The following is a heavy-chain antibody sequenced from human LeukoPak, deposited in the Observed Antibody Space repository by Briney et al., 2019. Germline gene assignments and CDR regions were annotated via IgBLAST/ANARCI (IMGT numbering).Heavy chain of an antibody. V-gene: IGHV3-21*01. Sequence: GGSLRLSCAASGYTFRHYSVNWVRQAPGKGLEWVSSISSTGDYIYYADSVKGRFTISRDNAKSSLYLQMNSLRAEDTAVYYCARDFWGAYRVDYFDYWGQGTLVTVSS. CDR3: ARDFWGAYRVDYFDY. J-gene: IGHJ4*02. D-gene: IGHD3-3*01. CDR1: GYTFRHYS. CDR2: ISSTGDYI.